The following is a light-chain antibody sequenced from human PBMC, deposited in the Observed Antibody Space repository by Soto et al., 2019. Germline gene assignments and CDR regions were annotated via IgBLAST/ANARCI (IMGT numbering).Light chain of an antibody. CDR2: WAS. CDR3: QXYYSTPPT. Sequence: DIVMTQSPDSLAVSLGERATINCRSSQSVLYSSNNKNYLGWYQQKPGQPPKLLIYWASTRESGVPDRFSGXXXXXXXXXXXXSLXXEXVXXYXCQXYYSTPPTFGQGTKVEIK. J-gene: IGKJ1*01. V-gene: IGKV4-1*01. CDR1: QSVLYSSNNKNY.